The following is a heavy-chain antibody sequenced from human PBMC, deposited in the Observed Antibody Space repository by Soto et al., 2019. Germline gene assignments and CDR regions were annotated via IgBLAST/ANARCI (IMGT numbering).Heavy chain of an antibody. V-gene: IGHV3-7*01. J-gene: IGHJ6*02. CDR3: ASSLMYSGYDSPFYGMDV. CDR2: IKQDGSEK. CDR1: GFTFISYW. D-gene: IGHD5-12*01. Sequence: GSLRLSCAASGFTFISYWISCVRHSPLKWREWVANIKQDGSEKYYVDSVKGRFTISRDNAKNSLYLQMNSLRAEDTAVYYCASSLMYSGYDSPFYGMDVWGQGTTVTVSS.